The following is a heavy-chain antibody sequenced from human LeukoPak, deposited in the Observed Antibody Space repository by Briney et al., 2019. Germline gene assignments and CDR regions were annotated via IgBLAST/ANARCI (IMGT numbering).Heavy chain of an antibody. D-gene: IGHD5-12*01. CDR3: ARATRSWIKTGYCFDD. V-gene: IGHV3-13*04. CDR2: IGTAGDT. CDR1: GFSFRSYD. J-gene: IGHJ4*02. Sequence: GGSLRLSCVASGFSFRSYDMHWVRQATGKGLEWVSGIGTAGDTYYPGSVKGRFTISRENAKNSLYLQMNTLRAGDTAVYYCARATRSWIKTGYCFDDCGQGTLVTVSS.